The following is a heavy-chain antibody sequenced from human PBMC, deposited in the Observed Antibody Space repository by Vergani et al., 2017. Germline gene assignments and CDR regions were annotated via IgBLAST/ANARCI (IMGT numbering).Heavy chain of an antibody. J-gene: IGHJ5*02. CDR2: ISWNSNSI. CDR3: AKDLGTSSGVGCFDP. CDR1: GFTSAGYA. D-gene: IGHD6-6*01. V-gene: IGHV3-9*02. Sequence: EVQLEESGGGLVLPGRSLRLSCVASGFTSAGYAMHWVRHTPGKGLEWVSVISWNSNSIGYADSVKGRFTISRDNAKNSLYLQMNSLRAEDTALYYCAKDLGTSSGVGCFDPCGQGTLLTVSS.